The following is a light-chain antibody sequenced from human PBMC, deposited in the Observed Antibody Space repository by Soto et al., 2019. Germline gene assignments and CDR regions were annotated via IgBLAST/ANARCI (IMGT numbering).Light chain of an antibody. CDR3: QQYNIWSSIT. Sequence: EIVMTQSPDTLSVSPGERATLSCRASQSISRKVCWYQQKAGQAPRLLIYGASTRATGVPPRFSGSGSGTEFTLTISSLQSEDFAVYYCQQYNIWSSITFGQGTRLEIK. J-gene: IGKJ5*01. CDR2: GAS. V-gene: IGKV3-15*01. CDR1: QSISRK.